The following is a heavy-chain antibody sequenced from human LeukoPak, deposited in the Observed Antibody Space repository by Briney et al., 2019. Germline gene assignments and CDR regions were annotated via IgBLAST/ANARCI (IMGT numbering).Heavy chain of an antibody. CDR2: IYYSGST. V-gene: IGHV4-61*08. J-gene: IGHJ4*02. CDR1: GGSISSGDYY. CDR3: ARGIFSSGWDSCFDY. Sequence: SETLSLTCTVSGGSISSGDYYWSWIRQPPGKGLEWIGYIYYSGSTNYNPSLKSRVTISVDTSKNQFSLKLSSVTAADTAVYYCARGIFSSGWDSCFDYWGQGTLVTVSS. D-gene: IGHD6-19*01.